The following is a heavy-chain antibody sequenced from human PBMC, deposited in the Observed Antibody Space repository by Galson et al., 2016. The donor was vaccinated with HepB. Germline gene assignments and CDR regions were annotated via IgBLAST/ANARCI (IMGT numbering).Heavy chain of an antibody. V-gene: IGHV3-30*04. D-gene: IGHD3-22*01. CDR2: ISSDGNNR. J-gene: IGHJ4*02. CDR1: GFSFKNFA. Sequence: SLRLSCAASGFSFKNFAMHWVRQAPGKGLDWVASISSDGNNRYYAESVKGRFTISRDNSKNTLYLQMNSLRAAEDTAIYYCAKDRGLSWAVVTVANDYWGQGTLVTVSS. CDR3: AKDRGLSWAVVTVANDY.